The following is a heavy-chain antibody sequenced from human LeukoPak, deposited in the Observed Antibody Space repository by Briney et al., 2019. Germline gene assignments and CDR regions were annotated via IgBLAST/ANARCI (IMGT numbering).Heavy chain of an antibody. CDR1: GGSISSYY. Sequence: PSETLSLTCTVSGGSISSYYWSWIRQPPGKGLEWIGYIYYSGSTNYNPSLKSRVTISVDTSKNQFSLKLSSVTAADTAVYYCARSRLLWFGEPYDYWGQGTLVTVSS. D-gene: IGHD3-10*01. J-gene: IGHJ4*02. CDR3: ARSRLLWFGEPYDY. V-gene: IGHV4-59*12. CDR2: IYYSGST.